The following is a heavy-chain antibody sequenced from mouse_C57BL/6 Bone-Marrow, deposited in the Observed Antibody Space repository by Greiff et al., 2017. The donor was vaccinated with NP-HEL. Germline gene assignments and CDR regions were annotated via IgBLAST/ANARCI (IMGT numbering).Heavy chain of an antibody. CDR3: ARDQDYGSRDYAMDY. CDR1: GFTFSDYY. V-gene: IGHV5-16*01. Sequence: EVKLMESEGGLVQPGSSMKLSCTASGFTFSDYYMAWVRQVPEKGLEWVANINYDGSSTYYLDSLKSRFIISRDNAKNILYLQMSSLKSEDTATYYCARDQDYGSRDYAMDYWGQGTSVTVSS. CDR2: INYDGSST. J-gene: IGHJ4*01. D-gene: IGHD1-1*01.